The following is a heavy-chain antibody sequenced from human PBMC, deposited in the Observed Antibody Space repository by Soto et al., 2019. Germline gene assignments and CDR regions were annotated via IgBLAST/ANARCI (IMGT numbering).Heavy chain of an antibody. CDR3: AILHGTNSFDI. CDR2: ISYDGSNK. J-gene: IGHJ3*02. CDR1: GFTFSSYA. D-gene: IGHD1-1*01. Sequence: GGSLRLSCAASGFTFSSYAMHWVRQAPGKGLEWVAVISYDGSNKYYADSVKGRFTISRDNSKNTLYLQMNSLRAEDTAVYYCAILHGTNSFDIWGQGTMVTGSS. V-gene: IGHV3-30-3*01.